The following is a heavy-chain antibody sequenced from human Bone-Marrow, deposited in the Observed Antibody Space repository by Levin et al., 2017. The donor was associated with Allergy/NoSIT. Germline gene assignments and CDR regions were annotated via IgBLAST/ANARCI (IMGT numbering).Heavy chain of an antibody. CDR1: GGSISSYY. V-gene: IGHV4-59*01. CDR2: IYYKGKS. J-gene: IGHJ6*03. Sequence: SETLSLTCTVSGGSISSYYWTWIRQAPEKRLEWIGYIYYKGKSNYNPSLKTRVSISIDTSKNLFSLSLSSVTAADSAIYYCARAIPSGGNSYYYYYMDVWGKGITVTVSS. CDR3: ARAIPSGGNSYYYYYMDV. D-gene: IGHD4-23*01.